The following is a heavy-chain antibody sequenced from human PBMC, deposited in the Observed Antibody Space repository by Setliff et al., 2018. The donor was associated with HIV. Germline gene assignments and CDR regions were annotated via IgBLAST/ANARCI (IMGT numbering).Heavy chain of an antibody. CDR2: IKQDGSEK. D-gene: IGHD6-19*01. J-gene: IGHJ1*01. Sequence: GGSLRLSCAASGFTFSSYWMSWVRQAPGKGLEWVANIKQDGSEKYYVDSVRGRFTISRDNAKNSLFLQMNSLRAEDMAVYYCVTGLGSGWASWGQGTLVTVSS. CDR1: GFTFSSYW. CDR3: VTGLGSGWAS. V-gene: IGHV3-7*01.